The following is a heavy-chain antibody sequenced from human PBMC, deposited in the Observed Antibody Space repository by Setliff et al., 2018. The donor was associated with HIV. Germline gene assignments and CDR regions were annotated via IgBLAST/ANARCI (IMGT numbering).Heavy chain of an antibody. CDR3: ARYEGVMTYAAYPLGH. V-gene: IGHV1-8*02. J-gene: IGHJ4*02. D-gene: IGHD3-16*01. CDR1: GYTFTNHD. Sequence: ASVKVSCKASGYTFTNHDINWVRQAAGQGLEWMAWMNPNTGNTGYAQKFRGRVTLTRNTSISTAYLELSSLRSEDTAMYYCARYEGVMTYAAYPLGHWGQGTLVTVSS. CDR2: MNPNTGNT.